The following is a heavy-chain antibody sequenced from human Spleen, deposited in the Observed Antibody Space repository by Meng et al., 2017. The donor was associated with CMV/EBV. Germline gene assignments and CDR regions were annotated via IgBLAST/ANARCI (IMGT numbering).Heavy chain of an antibody. J-gene: IGHJ4*02. D-gene: IGHD1-7*01. V-gene: IGHV1-46*01. CDR1: GYTFTSYY. CDR3: ARDRSGTIEY. Sequence: SVKVSCKASGYTFTSYYMHWVRQAPGQGLEWMGIINHSGGSTSYAQKVQGRVTMTRDTSTSTVYMELSSLRSEDTAVYYCARDRSGTIEYWGQGTLVTVSS. CDR2: INHSGGST.